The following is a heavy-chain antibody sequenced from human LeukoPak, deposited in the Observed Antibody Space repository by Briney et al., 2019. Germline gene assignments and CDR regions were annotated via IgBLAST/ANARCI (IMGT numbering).Heavy chain of an antibody. D-gene: IGHD5-18*01. CDR1: GYSFTNYW. Sequence: GESLKISCKGSGYSFTNYWIGWVRQMPGKGLELMGVIYPGDSDTRYSPSFQGQVTISADKSISTAYLQWSSLKASDTAMYYCARHVRARGDTAMAGDYWGQGTLVTVSS. CDR3: ARHVRARGDTAMAGDY. J-gene: IGHJ4*01. CDR2: IYPGDSDT. V-gene: IGHV5-51*01.